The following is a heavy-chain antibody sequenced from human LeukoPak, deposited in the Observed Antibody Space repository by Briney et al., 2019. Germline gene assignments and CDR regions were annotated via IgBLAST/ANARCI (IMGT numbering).Heavy chain of an antibody. CDR2: IYYSGST. CDR1: GGSISSSSYY. Sequence: SETLSLTCTVSGGSISSSSYYWGWIRQPPGKGLEWIGSIYYSGSTYYNPSLKSRVTISVDTSKNQFSLKLSSVTAADTAVYYCARVVPAAMYFDYWGRGTLVTVSS. CDR3: ARVVPAAMYFDY. D-gene: IGHD2-2*01. J-gene: IGHJ4*02. V-gene: IGHV4-39*01.